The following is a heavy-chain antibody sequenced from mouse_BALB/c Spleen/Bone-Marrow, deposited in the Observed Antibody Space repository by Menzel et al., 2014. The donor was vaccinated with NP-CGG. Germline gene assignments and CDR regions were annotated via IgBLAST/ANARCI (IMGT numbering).Heavy chain of an antibody. D-gene: IGHD2-3*01. J-gene: IGHJ3*01. CDR2: IDPANGNT. V-gene: IGHV14-3*02. CDR1: GFNIKDTY. Sequence: EVKLMESGAELVKPGASVKLSCTASGFNIKDTYMHWVKQRPEQGLEWIGRIDPANGNTKYDPKFQGKATITADTSSNTAYLQLSSLTSEDTDIYYCARRDDGYNTYWGQGTLVTVSA. CDR3: ARRDDGYNTY.